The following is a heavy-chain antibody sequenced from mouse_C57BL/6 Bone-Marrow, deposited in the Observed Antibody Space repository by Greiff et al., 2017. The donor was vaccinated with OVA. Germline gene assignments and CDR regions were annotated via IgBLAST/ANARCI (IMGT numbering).Heavy chain of an antibody. Sequence: QVQLQQPGAELVRPGSSVKLSCKASGYTFTSYWMHWVKQRPIQGLEWIGNIDPSDSETHYNQKFKDKATLTVDKSSSTAYMQLSSLTSEDSAVYYCARSGGWYGSGYGGDWYFDVWGTGTTVTVSS. CDR3: ARSGGWYGSGYGGDWYFDV. J-gene: IGHJ1*03. V-gene: IGHV1-52*01. CDR1: GYTFTSYW. D-gene: IGHD1-1*01. CDR2: IDPSDSET.